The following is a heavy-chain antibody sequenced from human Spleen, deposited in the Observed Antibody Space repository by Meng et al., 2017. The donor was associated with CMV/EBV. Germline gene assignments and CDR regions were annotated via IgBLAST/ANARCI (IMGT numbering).Heavy chain of an antibody. Sequence: TVSGASISRGGYHWSWIRQQPGKGLEWIGYIYYSGDTDHNPSLKSRVTIAVDTSKNQFSLKLRSVTAADTAVYYCAGGRFLEWSPFDYWGQGILVTVSS. D-gene: IGHD3-3*01. CDR2: IYYSGDT. J-gene: IGHJ4*02. CDR3: AGGRFLEWSPFDY. V-gene: IGHV4-31*02. CDR1: GASISRGGYH.